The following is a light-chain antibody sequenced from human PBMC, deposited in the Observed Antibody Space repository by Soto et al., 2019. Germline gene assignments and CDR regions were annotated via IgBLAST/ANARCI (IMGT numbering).Light chain of an antibody. V-gene: IGKV1-5*03. CDR2: KAS. Sequence: DIQMTQSPSTLSASVGDRVTITCRASQSISSWLAWYQQKPGIGPKLLISKASSLESGVPSRFSGSGSGTEFTLTISSLQPDDFATYYCQQYETYPWAFGQGTKVEIK. J-gene: IGKJ1*01. CDR3: QQYETYPWA. CDR1: QSISSW.